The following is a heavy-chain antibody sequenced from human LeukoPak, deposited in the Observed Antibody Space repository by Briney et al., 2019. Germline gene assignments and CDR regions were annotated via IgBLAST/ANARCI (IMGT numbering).Heavy chain of an antibody. V-gene: IGHV3-53*01. D-gene: IGHD1-14*01. CDR2: IYSDGIA. CDR1: GFTVSSNY. J-gene: IGHJ3*02. Sequence: GGSLRLSCVASGFTVSSNYMSWVRQAPGKGLEWVSLIYSDGIAYYVDSVKGRFTISRDNSKNTLYLQMNSLRAEDTAVYYCARTRSPRPVDAFDIWGQGTMVTVSS. CDR3: ARTRSPRPVDAFDI.